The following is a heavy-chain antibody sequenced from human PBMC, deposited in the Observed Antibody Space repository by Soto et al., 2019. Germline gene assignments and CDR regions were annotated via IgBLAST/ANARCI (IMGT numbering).Heavy chain of an antibody. D-gene: IGHD6-19*01. Sequence: GGSLRLSCAASGFTFSSYWMHWVRQAPGKGLVWVSRINSDGSSTSYADSVKGRFTISRDNAKNTLYLQMNSLRAEDTAVYYCAREPIIAVAAINWFDPWGQGTLVTVSS. J-gene: IGHJ5*02. CDR1: GFTFSSYW. CDR3: AREPIIAVAAINWFDP. CDR2: INSDGSST. V-gene: IGHV3-74*01.